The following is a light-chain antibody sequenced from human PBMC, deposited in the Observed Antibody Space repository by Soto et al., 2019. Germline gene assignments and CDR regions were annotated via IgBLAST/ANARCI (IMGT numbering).Light chain of an antibody. J-gene: IGKJ1*01. CDR1: QGISSY. CDR2: VAS. V-gene: IGKV1-9*01. CDR3: QQLNNFPRT. Sequence: DIQLTQSPSVLSAYVDDRVTITCRASQGISSYFAWYQQRPGKAPKLLMYVASTLQSGVPSRFSGSASGTTVPLTSNNLQPEDFATYYCQQLNNFPRTFGQGTKLE.